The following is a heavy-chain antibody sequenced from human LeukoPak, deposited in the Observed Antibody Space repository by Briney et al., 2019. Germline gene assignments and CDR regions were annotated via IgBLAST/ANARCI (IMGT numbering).Heavy chain of an antibody. CDR3: TREPMYAALDY. J-gene: IGHJ4*02. D-gene: IGHD2-15*01. Sequence: GRSLRLSCAASGFTFSSYAMHWVRQAPGEGLEWVVVISYDGSNKYYADSVKGRFTISRDNSKNTLYLQMNSLRAEDTAVYYCTREPMYAALDYWGQGTLVTVSS. CDR1: GFTFSSYA. CDR2: ISYDGSNK. V-gene: IGHV3-30*04.